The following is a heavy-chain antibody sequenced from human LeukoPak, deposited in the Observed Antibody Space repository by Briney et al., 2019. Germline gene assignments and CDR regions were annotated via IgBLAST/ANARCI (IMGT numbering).Heavy chain of an antibody. Sequence: GASVKVSCKASVYTFTSHGISWVRQAPGHGLEWRGWISTDNGNTKYAQKLQGRVTMTTDTSTRTAYMELRSLRSDDTAVYYCAREAVEYCSGGSCYGGIDYWGQGTLVTVSS. V-gene: IGHV1-18*01. D-gene: IGHD2-15*01. CDR1: VYTFTSHG. CDR3: AREAVEYCSGGSCYGGIDY. J-gene: IGHJ4*02. CDR2: ISTDNGNT.